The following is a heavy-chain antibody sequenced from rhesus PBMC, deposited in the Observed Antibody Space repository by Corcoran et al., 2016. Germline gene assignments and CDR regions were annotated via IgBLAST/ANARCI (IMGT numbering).Heavy chain of an antibody. V-gene: IGHV4-92*01. J-gene: IGHJ4*01. CDR1: GGSISDSYY. CDR3: ARGGGIDY. D-gene: IGHD1-44*01. Sequence: QVQLQESGPGLVKPSETLSLTCTVSGGSISDSYYWNWIRQPPGKGLEWLGRILCIGGSTSYNPSLKSRVTISKDTSKNQFSRKLSSVTAADTAVYYFARGGGIDYWGQGVLVTVSS. CDR2: ILCIGGST.